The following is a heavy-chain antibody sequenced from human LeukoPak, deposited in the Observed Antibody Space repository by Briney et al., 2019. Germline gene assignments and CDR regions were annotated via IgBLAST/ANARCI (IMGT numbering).Heavy chain of an antibody. CDR2: ISSSGSTI. J-gene: IGHJ4*02. CDR1: GFTFSSYE. Sequence: GGSLRLSCAASGFTFSSYEMNWVRQAPGKGLEWVSYISSSGSTIYYADSVKGRFTISRDNAKNSLYLQMNSLRAEDTAVYYCARVLLAAAGTRYFDYWGQGTLVTVSS. D-gene: IGHD6-13*01. V-gene: IGHV3-48*03. CDR3: ARVLLAAAGTRYFDY.